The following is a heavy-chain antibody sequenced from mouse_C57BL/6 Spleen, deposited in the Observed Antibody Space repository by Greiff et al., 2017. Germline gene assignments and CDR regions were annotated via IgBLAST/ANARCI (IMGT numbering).Heavy chain of an antibody. Sequence: EVMLVESEGGLVQPGSSMKLSCTASGFTFSDYYMAWVRQVPEKGLEWVANINYDGSSTYYLDSLKSRFISSRDNAKNILYLQMSSLKSEDTATYYCARGLLRYADVWGTGTTVTGTS. CDR3: ARGLLRYADV. CDR1: GFTFSDYY. V-gene: IGHV5-16*01. CDR2: INYDGSST. D-gene: IGHD1-1*01. J-gene: IGHJ1*03.